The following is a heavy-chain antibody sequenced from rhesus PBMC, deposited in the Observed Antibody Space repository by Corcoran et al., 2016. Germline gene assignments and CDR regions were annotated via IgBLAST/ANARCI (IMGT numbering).Heavy chain of an antibody. V-gene: IGHV4-80*01. D-gene: IGHD3-22*01. CDR1: GGSFSSYW. Sequence: QAQLQESGPGLVKPSETLSLTCAVSGGSFSSYWWSWIRQPPGKGLEWIGEINGKSGSTNYTPSLKSRVTISKDASKNQFSLKLSSVTAADTAVYYCARYLIIPYNRFDVWGPGVLVTVSS. CDR3: ARYLIIPYNRFDV. CDR2: INGKSGST. J-gene: IGHJ5-1*01.